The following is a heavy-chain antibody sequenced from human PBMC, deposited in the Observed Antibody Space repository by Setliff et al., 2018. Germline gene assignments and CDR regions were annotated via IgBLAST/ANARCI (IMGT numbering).Heavy chain of an antibody. Sequence: GESLKISCAASGFTFDDYAMHWVRQAPGKGLEWVSSISDSGGSTYYADSVEGRFTISRDNSKSTLYLQMLSLRAEDTAVYYCAKGGSTSCYTEIDYWGKGTLVTVSS. CDR3: AKGGSTSCYTEIDY. J-gene: IGHJ4*02. D-gene: IGHD2-2*02. V-gene: IGHV3-23*01. CDR2: ISDSGGST. CDR1: GFTFDDYA.